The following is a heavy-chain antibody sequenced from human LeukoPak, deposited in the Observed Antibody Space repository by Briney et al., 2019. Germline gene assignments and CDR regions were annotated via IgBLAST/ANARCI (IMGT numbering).Heavy chain of an antibody. CDR1: AGTFSSYA. Sequence: SVKVSCKASAGTFSSYAISWVRQAPGQGLEWMGRIIPIFGTANYAQKFQGRVTITTDESTSTAYMELSSLRSEDTAVYYCARGGKWSTYYYDSSGYDGAFDYCGQGTLVTVSS. D-gene: IGHD3-22*01. CDR2: IIPIFGTA. J-gene: IGHJ4*02. V-gene: IGHV1-69*05. CDR3: ARGGKWSTYYYDSSGYDGAFDY.